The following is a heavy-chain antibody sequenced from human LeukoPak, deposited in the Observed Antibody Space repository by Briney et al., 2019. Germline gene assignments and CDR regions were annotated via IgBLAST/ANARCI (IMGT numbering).Heavy chain of an antibody. V-gene: IGHV3-30*02. Sequence: PGGSLRLSCAASGFTFSNYGMHWVRQAPGKGLEWVAFIRSDGINKYHADSVKGRFTISRDNSKNTLYLQMNSLRAEDTAVYYCARHLSGITGYTYGRGIDYWGQGTLVTVSS. CDR1: GFTFSNYG. CDR3: ARHLSGITGYTYGRGIDY. CDR2: IRSDGINK. D-gene: IGHD5-18*01. J-gene: IGHJ4*02.